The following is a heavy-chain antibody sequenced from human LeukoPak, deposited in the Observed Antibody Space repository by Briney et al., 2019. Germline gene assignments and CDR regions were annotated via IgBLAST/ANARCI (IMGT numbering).Heavy chain of an antibody. CDR2: ISATNGNT. Sequence: ASVKVSCKTSGYSFSSYGISWVRQAPGHGLEWMGWISATNGNTKYTQSLQGRVTMTTDTSTRTAYMELRRLTSDDTAIYYCARDMSFAVSMVSPDYWGQGTLVTVSS. CDR3: ARDMSFAVSMVSPDY. J-gene: IGHJ4*02. CDR1: GYSFSSYG. D-gene: IGHD2-8*01. V-gene: IGHV1-18*01.